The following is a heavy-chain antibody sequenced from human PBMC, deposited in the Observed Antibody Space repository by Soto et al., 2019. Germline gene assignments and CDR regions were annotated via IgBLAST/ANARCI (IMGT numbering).Heavy chain of an antibody. CDR2: IIPIHGTT. D-gene: IGHD3-16*01. CDR1: GGSLTSYP. V-gene: IGHV1-69*01. CDR3: ARGWGLVS. Sequence: QMEQSGAEVRKPGSSVKVSCKPSGGSLTSYPMAWVRQAPGQGFEWMGGIIPIHGTTEYAQKFQGRVTITADESTNRATLELTGLTAEDTAVYYCARGWGLVSWGQGNLVTASS. J-gene: IGHJ4*02.